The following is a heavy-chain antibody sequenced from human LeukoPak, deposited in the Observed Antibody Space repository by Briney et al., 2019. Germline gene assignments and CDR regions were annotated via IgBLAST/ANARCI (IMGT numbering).Heavy chain of an antibody. CDR1: GFTFSSYS. Sequence: GGSLRLSCAASGFTFSSYSMNWVRQAPGKGLEWVSSIGSSSSYIYYADSVKGRFTISRDNAKNSLFLQMNSLRAEDTAVYYCARDYFSLWGSSTSCYDYWGQGTLVTVSS. J-gene: IGHJ4*02. V-gene: IGHV3-21*01. CDR2: IGSSSSYI. CDR3: ARDYFSLWGSSTSCYDY. D-gene: IGHD2-2*01.